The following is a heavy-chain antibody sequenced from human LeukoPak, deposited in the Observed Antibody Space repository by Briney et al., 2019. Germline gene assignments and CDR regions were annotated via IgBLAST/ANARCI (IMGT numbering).Heavy chain of an antibody. CDR3: ARGQFGVAVAGT. J-gene: IGHJ5*02. Sequence: ASVKVSCKASGYTFTSYDINWVRQATGQGLEWMGWMNPNSGNTGYAQKFQGRVTMTRNTSISTAYMELSSLRSEETAVYYCARGQFGVAVAGTWGQGTLVTVSS. D-gene: IGHD6-19*01. CDR1: GYTFTSYD. CDR2: MNPNSGNT. V-gene: IGHV1-8*01.